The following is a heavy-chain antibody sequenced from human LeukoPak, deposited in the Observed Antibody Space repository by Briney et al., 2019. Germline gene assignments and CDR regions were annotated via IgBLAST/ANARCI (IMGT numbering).Heavy chain of an antibody. CDR3: ATGQLETRYYYYMDV. CDR1: GYTLTELS. D-gene: IGHD1-1*01. V-gene: IGHV1-24*01. J-gene: IGHJ6*03. Sequence: GASVKVSCKVSGYTLTELSMHWVRQAPGKGLEWMGGFDPEDGETIYAQKFQGRVTMTEDTSTDTAYMELSSLRSEDTAVYYCATGQLETRYYYYMDVWGKGTTVTVSS. CDR2: FDPEDGET.